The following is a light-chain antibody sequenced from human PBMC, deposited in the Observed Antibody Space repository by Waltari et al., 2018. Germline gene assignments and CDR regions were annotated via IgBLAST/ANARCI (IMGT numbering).Light chain of an antibody. CDR1: GSAVGASDY. CDR2: DVT. J-gene: IGLJ2*01. CDR3: SSQTLDGLVL. V-gene: IGLV2-14*03. Sequence: QSALTQPASVSGSPGQSITISCSGVGSAVGASDYVSWHQHHPGKAPQVIIYDVTNRPSGVSDRFSASKSANMASLTISRLQPEDEADYYCSSQTLDGLVLFGGGTRLTVL.